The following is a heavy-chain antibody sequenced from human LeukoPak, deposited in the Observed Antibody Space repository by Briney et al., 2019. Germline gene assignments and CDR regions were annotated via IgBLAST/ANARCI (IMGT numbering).Heavy chain of an antibody. CDR2: INPDGRTT. V-gene: IGHV3-74*01. J-gene: IGHJ4*02. CDR1: GFRFNTYW. CDR3: AKVDGTGNSVFDY. D-gene: IGHD6-19*01. Sequence: GGSLRLSCAASGFRFNTYWMHWVRQAPGKGLVWVSRINPDGRTTDYANSVKGRFTISRDNAKNTLYLQMDSLRVEDTATHYCAKVDGTGNSVFDYWGQGTLVPVSS.